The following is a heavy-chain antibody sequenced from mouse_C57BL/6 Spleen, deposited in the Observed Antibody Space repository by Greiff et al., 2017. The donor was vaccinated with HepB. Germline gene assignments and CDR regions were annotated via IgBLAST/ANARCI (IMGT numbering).Heavy chain of an antibody. CDR2: IHPNSGST. Sequence: VQLQQPGAELVKPGASVKLSCKASGYTFTSYWMHWVKQRPGQGLEWIGMIHPNSGSTNYNEKFKSKATLTVDKSSSTAYMQLSSLTSEDSAVYYCAREEDYSNYEGFAYWGQGTLVTVSA. V-gene: IGHV1-64*01. D-gene: IGHD2-5*01. J-gene: IGHJ3*01. CDR1: GYTFTSYW. CDR3: AREEDYSNYEGFAY.